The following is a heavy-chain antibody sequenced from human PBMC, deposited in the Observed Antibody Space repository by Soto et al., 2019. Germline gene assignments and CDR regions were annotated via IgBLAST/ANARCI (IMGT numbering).Heavy chain of an antibody. V-gene: IGHV1-3*01. D-gene: IGHD1-26*01. CDR1: GYTFTSYA. J-gene: IGHJ6*02. CDR3: ARKTPVGATPGKYYYGMDV. Sequence: GASVKVSCKASGYTFTSYAMHWVRQAPGQRLEWMGWINAGNGNTKYSQKFQGRVTITRDTSASTAYMELSSLRSEDTAVYYCARKTPVGATPGKYYYGMDVWGQGTTVTVSS. CDR2: INAGNGNT.